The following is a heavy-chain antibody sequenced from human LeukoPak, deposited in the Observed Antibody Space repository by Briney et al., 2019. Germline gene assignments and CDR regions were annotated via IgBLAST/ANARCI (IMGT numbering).Heavy chain of an antibody. D-gene: IGHD3-10*01. Sequence: SETLSLTCTVSGGSISSYYWSWIRQPPGKGLEWIGYIYYSGSTNYNPSLKSRVTISVDTSKNQFSLKLSSVTAADTAVYYCARGGVGYMWFGELWAFDIWGQGTLVTVTS. CDR3: ARGGVGYMWFGELWAFDI. V-gene: IGHV4-59*01. CDR2: IYYSGST. CDR1: GGSISSYY. J-gene: IGHJ4*02.